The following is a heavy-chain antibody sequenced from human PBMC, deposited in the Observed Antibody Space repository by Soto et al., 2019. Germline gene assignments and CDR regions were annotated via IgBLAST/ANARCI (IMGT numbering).Heavy chain of an antibody. D-gene: IGHD4-17*01. V-gene: IGHV3-20*04. CDR2: INRHGDST. J-gene: IGHJ4*02. CDR3: ARDHRWGYEYGDYGDS. Sequence: EVYLVESGGGVVRPGGSLRLSCAASGFGFDEYGMSWVRQGPGKGLEWVSGINRHGDSTGYADSVKGRFTISRDNAKNSLYLQMNGLRAEDTAFCYCARDHRWGYEYGDYGDSWGQGTLVTVSS. CDR1: GFGFDEYG.